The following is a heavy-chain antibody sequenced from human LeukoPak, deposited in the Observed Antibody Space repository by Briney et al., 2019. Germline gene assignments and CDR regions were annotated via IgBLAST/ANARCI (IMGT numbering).Heavy chain of an antibody. Sequence: SETLSLTCTVSGGSISGSTYYWSWIRQHPGKGLEWIGSIYYSGSTYYNPSLKSRVTISVDTSKNHFSLNLNSVTAADTAVYSCATTRAGTGFDNWGQGTLVTVSS. D-gene: IGHD6-19*01. CDR3: ATTRAGTGFDN. J-gene: IGHJ4*02. CDR2: IYYSGST. V-gene: IGHV4-39*02. CDR1: GGSISGSTYY.